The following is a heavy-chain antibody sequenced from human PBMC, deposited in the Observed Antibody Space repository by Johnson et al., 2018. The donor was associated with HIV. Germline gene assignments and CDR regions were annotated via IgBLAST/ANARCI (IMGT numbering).Heavy chain of an antibody. J-gene: IGHJ3*01. Sequence: VQLVESGGGLVQPGGSLRLSCAVSGFTVSSNYMSWVRQAPGKGLEWVGRIRNKANTYATAYAAPLQDRVTISRDNSKNTLYLQMNSLRAEDTAVYFCARGYCTSSSHCDAFDLWGQGTMVTVSS. V-gene: IGHV3-72*01. CDR3: ARGYCTSSSHCDAFDL. CDR1: GFTVSSNY. D-gene: IGHD2-2*01. CDR2: IRNKANTYAT.